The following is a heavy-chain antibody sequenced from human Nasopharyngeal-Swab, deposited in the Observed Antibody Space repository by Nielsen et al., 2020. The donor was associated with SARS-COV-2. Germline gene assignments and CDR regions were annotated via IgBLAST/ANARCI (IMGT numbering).Heavy chain of an antibody. CDR3: AKVPRPGFDSGPDY. V-gene: IGHV3-23*01. Sequence: ETLSLTCTVSGGSISSYYWSWVRQAPGKGLEWVSAISGSGGETFYADSVKGRFTISRDNSKNTLYLQMNSLRAEDTAVYYCAKVPRPGFDSGPDYWGQGALVTVSS. CDR1: GGSISSYY. CDR2: ISGSGGET. J-gene: IGHJ4*02. D-gene: IGHD6-19*01.